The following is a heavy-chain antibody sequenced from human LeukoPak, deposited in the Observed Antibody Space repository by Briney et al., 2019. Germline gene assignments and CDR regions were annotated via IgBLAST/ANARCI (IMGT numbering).Heavy chain of an antibody. J-gene: IGHJ4*02. CDR3: AKVYDFWSGYWAHFDY. D-gene: IGHD3-3*01. V-gene: IGHV3-53*01. Sequence: PGGSLRLSCAASGFTVSSNYMSWVRQAPGKGLEWVSVIYSGGSTYYADSVKGRVTISRDNSKNTLYLQMNGLRAEDTAVYYCAKVYDFWSGYWAHFDYWGQGTLVTVSS. CDR2: IYSGGST. CDR1: GFTVSSNY.